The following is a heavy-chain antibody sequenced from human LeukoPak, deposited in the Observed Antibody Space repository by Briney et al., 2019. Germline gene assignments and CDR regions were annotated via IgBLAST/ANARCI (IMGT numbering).Heavy chain of an antibody. CDR3: ARAHPLGGYYIS. V-gene: IGHV3-7*03. Sequence: GGSLRLSRAASGFTFSSYWMSWVRQAPGTGLEWVANIKQDGSEKYYVDSVKGRFTISRDNAKNSLYLQMNNLRAEDTAVYYCARAHPLGGYYISWGQGTLVTVPS. D-gene: IGHD3-3*01. J-gene: IGHJ4*02. CDR2: IKQDGSEK. CDR1: GFTFSSYW.